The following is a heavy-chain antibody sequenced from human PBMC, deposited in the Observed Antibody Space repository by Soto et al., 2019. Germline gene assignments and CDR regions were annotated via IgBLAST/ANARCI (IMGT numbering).Heavy chain of an antibody. CDR1: GGSFSGYY. Sequence: PSETLSLTCAVYGGSFSGYYWSWIRQPPGKGLEWIGEINHSGSTNYNPSLKSRVTISVDTSKNQFSLKLSSVTAADTAVYYCARAKLDYYDSSGPFDPWGQGTLVTVSS. J-gene: IGHJ5*02. CDR2: INHSGST. CDR3: ARAKLDYYDSSGPFDP. V-gene: IGHV4-34*01. D-gene: IGHD3-22*01.